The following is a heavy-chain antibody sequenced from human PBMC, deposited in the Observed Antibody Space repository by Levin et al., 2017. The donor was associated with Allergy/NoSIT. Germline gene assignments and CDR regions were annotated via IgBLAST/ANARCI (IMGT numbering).Heavy chain of an antibody. V-gene: IGHV4-59*01. CDR3: ARFGYCTTTVGPGFDY. CDR1: VNSISGYY. Sequence: SETLSLTCTVSVNSISGYYWSWIRQPPGKGLELIGYIYYTGSTTYNPSLKSRVTMSVDTSKNQFSLKLSSVTAADTAVYYCARFGYCTTTVGPGFDYWGQGALVTVSS. CDR2: IYYTGST. D-gene: IGHD2-8*01. J-gene: IGHJ4*02.